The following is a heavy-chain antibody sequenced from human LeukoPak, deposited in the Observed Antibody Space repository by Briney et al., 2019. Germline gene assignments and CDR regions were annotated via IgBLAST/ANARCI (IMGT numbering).Heavy chain of an antibody. D-gene: IGHD5-24*01. V-gene: IGHV3-73*01. Sequence: GGSLRLSCAASGFTFSGSAMHWVRQASGKGLEWVGRIRSKANSYATAYAASVKGRFTISRDDSKNTAYLQMNSLKTEDTAVYYCTRAVDGYNPDYWGQGTLVTVSS. CDR2: IRSKANSYAT. CDR1: GFTFSGSA. J-gene: IGHJ4*02. CDR3: TRAVDGYNPDY.